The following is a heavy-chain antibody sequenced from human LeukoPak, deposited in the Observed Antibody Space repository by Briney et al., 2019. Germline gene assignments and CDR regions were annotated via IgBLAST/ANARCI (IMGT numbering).Heavy chain of an antibody. V-gene: IGHV4-59*12. CDR1: GGSISSYY. CDR2: IYYSGST. D-gene: IGHD2-2*01. J-gene: IGHJ6*03. CDR3: ARGIVVVPAAYYYYYMDV. Sequence: SETLSLTCTVSGGSISSYYWSWIRQPPGKGLEWIGYIYYSGSTNYNPSLKSRVTISVGTSKNQFSLKLSSVTAADTAVYYCARGIVVVPAAYYYYYMDVWGKGTTVTVSS.